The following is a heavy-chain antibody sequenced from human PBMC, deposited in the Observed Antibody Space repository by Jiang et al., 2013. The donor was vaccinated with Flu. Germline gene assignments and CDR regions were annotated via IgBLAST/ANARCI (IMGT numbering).Heavy chain of an antibody. V-gene: IGHV1-18*01. CDR1: GYTFTSYG. CDR3: ARLGYCSSTSCYAATHYYYYYGMDV. D-gene: IGHD2-2*01. J-gene: IGHJ6*02. CDR2: ISAYNGNT. Sequence: SGAEVKKPGASVKVSCKASGYTFTSYGISWVRQAPGQGLEWMGWISAYNGNTNYAQKLQGRVTMTTDTSTSTACMELRSLRSDDTAVYYCARLGYCSSTSCYAATHYYYYYGMDVWGHGTTVTVSS.